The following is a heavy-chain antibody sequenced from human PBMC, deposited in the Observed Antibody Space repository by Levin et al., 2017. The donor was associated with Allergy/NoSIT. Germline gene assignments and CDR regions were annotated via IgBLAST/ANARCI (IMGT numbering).Heavy chain of an antibody. CDR2: ADYSGST. J-gene: IGHJ6*02. CDR3: ARGSGMITGGGVIVKPLMDV. Sequence: SETLSLTCIVSGGSISNYFWSWIRQSPGKGLEWIGYADYSGSTDYNASLRGRVTISVDTSKTQFSLKLTSVTAADTAVYYCARGSGMITGGGVIVKPLMDVWGQGITVIVSS. D-gene: IGHD3-16*02. CDR1: GGSISNYF. V-gene: IGHV4-59*01.